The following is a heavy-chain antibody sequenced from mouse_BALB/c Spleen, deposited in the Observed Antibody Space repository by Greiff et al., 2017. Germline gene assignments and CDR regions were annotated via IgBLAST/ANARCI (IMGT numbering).Heavy chain of an antibody. V-gene: IGHV2-2*02. D-gene: IGHD1-1*01. CDR1: GFSLTSYG. J-gene: IGHJ4*01. CDR2: IWSGGST. CDR3: ARNRHYYGSPYYAMDY. Sequence: VQGVESGPGLVQPSQSLSITCTVSGFSLTSYGVHWVRQSPGKGLEWLGVIWSGGSTDYNAAFISRLSISKDNSKSQVFFKMNSLQANDTAIYYCARNRHYYGSPYYAMDYWGQGTSVTVSS.